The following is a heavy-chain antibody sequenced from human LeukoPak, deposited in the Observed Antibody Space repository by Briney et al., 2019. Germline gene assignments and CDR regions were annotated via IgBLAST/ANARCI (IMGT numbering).Heavy chain of an antibody. D-gene: IGHD5-24*01. Sequence: PPETPCLTCTVPGDSISSYYWSWIRQPPGKGLEWIGYIYYSGGTDYNPSLKSPVSISVDTSKNQFSLKLRSVTAADTAVYYCARHVTISGPYDASDIWGQGAIVTAS. V-gene: IGHV4-59*08. CDR1: GDSISSYY. CDR2: IYYSGGT. J-gene: IGHJ3*02. CDR3: ARHVTISGPYDASDI.